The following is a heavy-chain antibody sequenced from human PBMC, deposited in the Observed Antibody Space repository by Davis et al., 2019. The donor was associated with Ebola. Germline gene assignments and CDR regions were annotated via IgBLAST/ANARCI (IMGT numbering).Heavy chain of an antibody. CDR1: RYRFTSYY. V-gene: IGHV1-46*01. Sequence: ASVKVSCKASRYRFTSYYMHWVRQAPGQGLEWMGIINPITGGTSYAQNFQVRVNMTRDTSTSTVYMELSSLRSEDKAVDYCAREGGRYYDSSGYVFDIWGQGAMVKVSS. CDR3: AREGGRYYDSSGYVFDI. J-gene: IGHJ3*02. CDR2: INPITGGT. D-gene: IGHD3-22*01.